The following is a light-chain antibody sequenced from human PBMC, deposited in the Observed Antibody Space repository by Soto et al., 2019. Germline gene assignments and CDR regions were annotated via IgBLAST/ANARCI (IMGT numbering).Light chain of an antibody. Sequence: DIVLTQSPATLSLSPGERATLSCRASQSVGFYLGWYQQRPGQAPRLLIYDASNLAGGIPSRFSGSGSGTDFTLTISSLEPEDFAIYYCQYVNTWPAAFGQGTRLEIK. V-gene: IGKV3-11*01. CDR2: DAS. J-gene: IGKJ5*01. CDR1: QSVGFY. CDR3: QYVNTWPAA.